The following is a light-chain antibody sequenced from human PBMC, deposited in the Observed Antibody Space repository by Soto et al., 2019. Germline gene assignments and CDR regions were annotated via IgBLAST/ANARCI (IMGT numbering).Light chain of an antibody. J-gene: IGKJ5*01. V-gene: IGKV2-29*03. CDR2: EDA. CDR3: LQSTHPLPT. Sequence: MTQTPISLSVAPGQPASISCKSSQILLHITGQTFLFWYLQNRCRSPQLLRCEDATRVSGLPYRCSGSGSGTDFTLNISRLEADDVGIYYCLQSTHPLPTFGQGTRLEIK. CDR1: QILLHITGQTF.